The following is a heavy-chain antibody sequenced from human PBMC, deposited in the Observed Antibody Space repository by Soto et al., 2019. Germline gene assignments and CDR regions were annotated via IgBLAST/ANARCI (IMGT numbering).Heavy chain of an antibody. CDR2: ISGSGGST. Sequence: GESLKISCAASGFTFSSYAMSWVRQAPGKGLEWVSAISGSGGSTYYADSVKGRFTISRDNSKNTLYLQMNSLRAEDTAVYYCAKGTVRFLEWLLFDYWGQGTLVTVSS. D-gene: IGHD3-3*01. CDR1: GFTFSSYA. CDR3: AKGTVRFLEWLLFDY. V-gene: IGHV3-23*01. J-gene: IGHJ4*02.